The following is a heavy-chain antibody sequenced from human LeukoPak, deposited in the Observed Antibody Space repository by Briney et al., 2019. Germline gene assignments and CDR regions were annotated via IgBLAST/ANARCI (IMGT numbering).Heavy chain of an antibody. J-gene: IGHJ4*02. CDR1: GFTFSSYS. CDR2: ISSSYI. V-gene: IGHV3-21*01. Sequence: GGSLRLSCAASGFTFSSYSMNWVRQAPGKGLEWVSSISSSYIYYADSVKGRFTISRDNAKNSLYLQMNSLRAEDTAVYYCARDAGDGYNYADYWGQGTLVTVSS. CDR3: ARDAGDGYNYADY. D-gene: IGHD5-12*01.